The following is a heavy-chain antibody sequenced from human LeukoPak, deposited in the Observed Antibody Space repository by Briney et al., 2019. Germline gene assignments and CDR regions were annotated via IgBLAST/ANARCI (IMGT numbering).Heavy chain of an antibody. Sequence: ASVKVSCKASGYTFTGYYMHWVRQAPGQGLEWMGWINPNSGGTNYAQKFQGRVTMTRDTSISTAYMELSRLRSDDTAVYYCARVYGRITMVRGVMWSYWGQGTLVTVSS. J-gene: IGHJ4*02. V-gene: IGHV1-2*02. CDR3: ARVYGRITMVRGVMWSY. CDR2: INPNSGGT. D-gene: IGHD3-10*01. CDR1: GYTFTGYY.